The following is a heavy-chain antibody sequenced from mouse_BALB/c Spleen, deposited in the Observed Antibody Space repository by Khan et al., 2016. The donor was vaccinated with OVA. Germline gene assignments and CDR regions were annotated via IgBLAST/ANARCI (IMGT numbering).Heavy chain of an antibody. CDR3: TRGGHVSPFDY. D-gene: IGHD6-1*01. CDR2: ITPNNGGT. CDR1: GYTFTDYN. V-gene: IGHV1-18*01. Sequence: EVQLQESGPELVKPGASVKIPCKASGYTFTDYNMDWVKQSPGKSLEWIGDITPNNGGTIYNQRFKGKATLTVDKSSSTAYMELRSLTSEDTAVYYCTRGGHVSPFDYWGQGTTLSVSS. J-gene: IGHJ2*01.